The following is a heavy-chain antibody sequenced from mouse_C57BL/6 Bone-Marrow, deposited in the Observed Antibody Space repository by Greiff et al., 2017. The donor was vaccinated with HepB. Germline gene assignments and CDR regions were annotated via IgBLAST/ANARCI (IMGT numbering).Heavy chain of an antibody. CDR3: ANINYYGSSYWYFDV. Sequence: EVQLVESGPGLVKPSQSLSLTCSVTGYSITSGYYWNWIRQFPGNKLEWMGYISYDGSNNYNPSLKNRISITRDTSKNQFFLKLNSVTTEDTATYYCANINYYGSSYWYFDVWGTGTTVTVSS. CDR2: ISYDGSN. CDR1: GYSITSGYY. J-gene: IGHJ1*03. V-gene: IGHV3-6*01. D-gene: IGHD1-1*01.